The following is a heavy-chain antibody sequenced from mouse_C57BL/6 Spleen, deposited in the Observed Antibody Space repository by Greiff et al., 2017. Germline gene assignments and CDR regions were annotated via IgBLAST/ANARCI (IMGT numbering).Heavy chain of an antibody. CDR2: INPSTGGT. CDR1: GYSFTGYY. D-gene: IGHD1-3*01. Sequence: EVQLQQSGPELVKPGASVKLSCKASGYSFTGYYMNWVKQSPEKSLEWIGEINPSTGGTTYNQKFKAKATLTVDKSSSTAYMQLKSLTSEDSAVYYCARRSGHFDYWGQGTTLTVSS. J-gene: IGHJ2*01. V-gene: IGHV1-42*01. CDR3: ARRSGHFDY.